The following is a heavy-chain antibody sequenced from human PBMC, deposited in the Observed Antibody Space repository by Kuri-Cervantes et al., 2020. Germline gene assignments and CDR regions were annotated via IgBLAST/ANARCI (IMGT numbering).Heavy chain of an antibody. D-gene: IGHD6-19*01. J-gene: IGHJ6*03. CDR1: GYTLTELS. V-gene: IGHV1-69*06. Sequence: SVKVSCKVSGYTLTELSMHWVRQAPGKGLEWVGGIIPMFGTADYAQKFQGRVTITADKSTSTAYMELRSLRSDDTAVYYCARDGTVAGTSTLDYYMDVWGKGTTVPSP. CDR3: ARDGTVAGTSTLDYYMDV. CDR2: IIPMFGTA.